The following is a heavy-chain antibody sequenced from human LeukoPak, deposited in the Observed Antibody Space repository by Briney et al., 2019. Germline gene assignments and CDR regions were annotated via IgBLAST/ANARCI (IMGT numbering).Heavy chain of an antibody. CDR3: ARETYCGGDCYSELWFDP. D-gene: IGHD2-21*02. V-gene: IGHV1-69*04. CDR1: GGTFSSYA. CDR2: MIPILGIA. J-gene: IGHJ5*02. Sequence: SVKVSCKASGGTFSSYAISWVRQAPGQGLEWMGRMIPILGIANYAQKFQGRVTITADKSTSTAYMELSSLRSEDTAVYYCARETYCGGDCYSELWFDPWGQGTLVTVSS.